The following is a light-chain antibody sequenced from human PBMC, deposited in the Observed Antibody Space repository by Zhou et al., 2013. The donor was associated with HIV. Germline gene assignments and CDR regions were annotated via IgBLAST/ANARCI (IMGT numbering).Light chain of an antibody. CDR3: QQSYTTPIT. Sequence: DIQLTQSPSFLSASVGDRVTITCRASQGISSYLAWYQQKPGKAPKLLIYAASTLQSGVPSRFSGSGSGTEFTLTINSLQPEDFATYYCQQSYTTPITFGQGTRIGD. CDR2: AAS. J-gene: IGKJ5*01. V-gene: IGKV1-9*01. CDR1: QGISSY.